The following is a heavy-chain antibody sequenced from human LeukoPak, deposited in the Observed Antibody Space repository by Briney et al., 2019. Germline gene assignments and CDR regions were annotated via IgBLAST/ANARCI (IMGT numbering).Heavy chain of an antibody. V-gene: IGHV1-18*04. CDR3: ARYPLSYSGTGHYYFDY. D-gene: IGHD6-13*01. CDR1: GYTFTSYG. Sequence: ASVKVSCKASGYTFTSYGISWVRQAPGQGLEWMGWISAYNGNTNYAQNLQDRVFMNTDTSTSTAYMELRSLRSDDTAVYYCARYPLSYSGTGHYYFDYWGQGTLVTVSS. J-gene: IGHJ4*02. CDR2: ISAYNGNT.